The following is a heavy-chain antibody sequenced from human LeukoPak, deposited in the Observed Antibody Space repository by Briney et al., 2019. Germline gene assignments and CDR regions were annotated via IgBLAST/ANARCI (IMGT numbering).Heavy chain of an antibody. V-gene: IGHV3-23*01. CDR3: AKGRTGYSYGYGIDY. Sequence: PGGSLRLSCAASAFTFSTYAMTWVRQAPGKGLEWVSAISGSDGSTYYAHSGKGRFTISRDNSKNTLYLQMNSLRAEDTAVYYCAKGRTGYSYGYGIDYWGRGTLVTVSS. J-gene: IGHJ4*02. CDR2: ISGSDGST. CDR1: AFTFSTYA. D-gene: IGHD5-18*01.